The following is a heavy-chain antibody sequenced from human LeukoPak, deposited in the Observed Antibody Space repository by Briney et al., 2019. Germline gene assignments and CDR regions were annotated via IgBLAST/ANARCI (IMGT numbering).Heavy chain of an antibody. CDR3: AKASVYNYDGSDYYFDY. J-gene: IGHJ4*02. CDR2: ISGSVGST. V-gene: IGHV3-23*01. Sequence: PGGSLRLSCAASGFTFSSYAMSWVRQAPGKGLEWVSAISGSVGSTYYADSVKGRFTISRDNSKNTLYLQMNSLRVEDTDVYYCAKASVYNYDGSDYYFDYWGQGTLVTVSS. D-gene: IGHD3-22*01. CDR1: GFTFSSYA.